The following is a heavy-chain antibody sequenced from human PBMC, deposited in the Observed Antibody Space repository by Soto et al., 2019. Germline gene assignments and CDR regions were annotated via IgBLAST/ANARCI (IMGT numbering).Heavy chain of an antibody. Sequence: SVKVSCKASGGTSSSYAISWVRQAPGQGLEWMGGIIPIFGTANYAQKFQGRVTITTDESTSTAYMELRSLRSEDTAVYYCAREEAVAGEDAFDIWGQGTMVTVSS. CDR1: GGTSSSYA. D-gene: IGHD6-19*01. V-gene: IGHV1-69*05. CDR2: IIPIFGTA. CDR3: AREEAVAGEDAFDI. J-gene: IGHJ3*02.